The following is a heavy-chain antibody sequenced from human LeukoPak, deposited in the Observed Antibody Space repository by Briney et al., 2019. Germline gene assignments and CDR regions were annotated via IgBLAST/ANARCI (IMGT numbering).Heavy chain of an antibody. CDR3: ARDLAQYYYYHYYMDV. Sequence: ASVKVSCKASGYTFTSYYMHWVRQAPGQGLEWMGIINPRGGSTSYAQKFQGRVTMTRDTSTSTVYMELSSLRSEDTAVYYCARDLAQYYYYHYYMDVWGKGTTVTVSS. CDR1: GYTFTSYY. CDR2: INPRGGST. J-gene: IGHJ6*03. D-gene: IGHD3-3*02. V-gene: IGHV1-46*01.